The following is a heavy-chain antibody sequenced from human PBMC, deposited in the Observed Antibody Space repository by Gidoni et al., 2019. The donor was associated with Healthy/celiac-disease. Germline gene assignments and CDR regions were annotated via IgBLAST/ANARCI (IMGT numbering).Heavy chain of an antibody. Sequence: QVQLQESGPGLVKPSETLSLTCTVSGGSISSYYWSWIRQPPGKGLEWIGYIYYSGSTNYNPSLKSRVTISVDTSKNQFSRKLSSVTAADTAVYYCARLGSGQDIVVVPAAMRSGWFDPWGQGTLVTVSS. CDR2: IYYSGST. V-gene: IGHV4-59*08. CDR3: ARLGSGQDIVVVPAAMRSGWFDP. CDR1: GGSISSYY. D-gene: IGHD2-2*01. J-gene: IGHJ5*02.